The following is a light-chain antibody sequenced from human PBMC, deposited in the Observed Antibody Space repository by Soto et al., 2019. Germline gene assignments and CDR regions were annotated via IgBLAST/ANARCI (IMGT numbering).Light chain of an antibody. J-gene: IGKJ5*01. CDR3: QQNGSSNT. CDR2: GAS. V-gene: IGKV3-20*01. CDR1: QSVSSRS. Sequence: EVVMAEPPGTLSVSPGERATLSCRASQSVSSRSLAWYQQKGGPAPRLLIEGASRRAAGLPDRFSSSASTTDFTLTISRLAPEDFAVYYCQQNGSSNTFGQGTRLDIK.